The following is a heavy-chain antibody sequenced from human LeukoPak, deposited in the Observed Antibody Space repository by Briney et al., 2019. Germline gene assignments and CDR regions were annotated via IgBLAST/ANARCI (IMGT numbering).Heavy chain of an antibody. V-gene: IGHV4-4*07. Sequence: PSETLSLTRTVSGGSISSYYWSWIRQPAGKGLEWIGRIYTSGSTNYNPSLKSRVTMSVDTSKNQFSLKLTSVTAADTAVYYCARCTPAWSGLSVYHYMDVWGKGTTVTVSS. CDR1: GGSISSYY. CDR2: IYTSGST. D-gene: IGHD3-3*01. CDR3: ARCTPAWSGLSVYHYMDV. J-gene: IGHJ6*03.